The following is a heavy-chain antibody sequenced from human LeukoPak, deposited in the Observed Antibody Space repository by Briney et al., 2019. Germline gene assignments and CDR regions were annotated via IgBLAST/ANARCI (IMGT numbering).Heavy chain of an antibody. V-gene: IGHV4-61*01. CDR3: ARTGITGTTPDY. D-gene: IGHD1-7*01. CDR1: GGSISSGSYY. J-gene: IGHJ4*02. Sequence: SETLSLTCTVSGGSISSGSYYWSWIRQPPGKGLEWIGYIYYSGSTNYNPSLKSRVTISVDTSKNQFSLKLSSVTAADTAVYYCARTGITGTTPDYWGQGTLVTVSS. CDR2: IYYSGST.